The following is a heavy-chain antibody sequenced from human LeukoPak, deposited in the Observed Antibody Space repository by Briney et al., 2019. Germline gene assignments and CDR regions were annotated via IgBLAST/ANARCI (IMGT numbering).Heavy chain of an antibody. V-gene: IGHV1-69*13. CDR3: ARVDYSITYYYYYGMDV. CDR2: IIPIFGTA. Sequence: SVKVSCKASGGTFSSYAISWVRQAPGQGLEWMGGIIPIFGTANYAQKFQGRVTITADESTSTAYMELRSLRSEDTAVYYCARVDYSITYYYYYGMDVWGQGTTVTVSS. CDR1: GGTFSSYA. J-gene: IGHJ6*02. D-gene: IGHD4-11*01.